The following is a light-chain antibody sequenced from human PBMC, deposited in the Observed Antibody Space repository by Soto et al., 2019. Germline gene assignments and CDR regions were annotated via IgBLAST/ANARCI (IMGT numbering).Light chain of an antibody. J-gene: IGKJ1*01. CDR3: QQYYHWPPIT. V-gene: IGKV3D-15*01. CDR2: GAS. Sequence: EITMTQSQATLSVSPGDTATLSCRASQSVSRNLAWYQQKPGQAPRLLSYGASTRATGIPARFSGSGSGTEFTLSISSLQSEEFALYFCQQYYHWPPITFGQGTKVDIK. CDR1: QSVSRN.